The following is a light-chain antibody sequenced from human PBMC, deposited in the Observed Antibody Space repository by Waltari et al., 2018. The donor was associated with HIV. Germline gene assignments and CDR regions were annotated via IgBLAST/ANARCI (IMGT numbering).Light chain of an antibody. CDR3: CSYAGSSTLV. CDR1: SRDVGSYNL. CDR2: EVT. V-gene: IGLV2-23*02. Sequence: QSALTQPASVSGSPGQSITISCPGTSRDVGSYNLVSWYQQHPGQAPKLLIYEVTKRPSGVTNLFSGSKSGNTASLTLSGLQAEDEADYFCCSYAGSSTLVFGGGTKLTVL. J-gene: IGLJ2*01.